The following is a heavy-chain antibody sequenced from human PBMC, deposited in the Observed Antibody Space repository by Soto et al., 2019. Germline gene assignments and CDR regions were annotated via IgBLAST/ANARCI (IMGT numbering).Heavy chain of an antibody. Sequence: PWGSLRLSCTSSGFPFGNFLMSWFRQAPGKGMEWVGFIRSQPYGGTAEYAASVRGRFTISRDDSKGIAYLQMNSLQTEDSGVYYCIGSFPFWGQGTLVTVSS. J-gene: IGHJ4*02. CDR2: IRSQPYGGTA. V-gene: IGHV3-49*03. CDR1: GFPFGNFL. D-gene: IGHD3-10*01. CDR3: IGSFPF.